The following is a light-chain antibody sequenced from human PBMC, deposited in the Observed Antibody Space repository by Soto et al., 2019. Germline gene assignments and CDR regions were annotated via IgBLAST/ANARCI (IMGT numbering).Light chain of an antibody. V-gene: IGKV3-20*01. Sequence: EIVLTQSPGTLSFSQGERATLSCRASQSVISNYVAWYQQKPGLAPRLLIYGASSRATGIPDRFSGSGSGTDFTLTISRLEPEDFAVYYCQQYGSSPTFGQGTKVDI. CDR3: QQYGSSPT. CDR1: QSVISNY. CDR2: GAS. J-gene: IGKJ1*01.